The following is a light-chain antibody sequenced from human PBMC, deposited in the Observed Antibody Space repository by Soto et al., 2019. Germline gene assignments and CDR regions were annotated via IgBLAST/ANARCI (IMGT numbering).Light chain of an antibody. V-gene: IGKV1-17*01. CDR1: KGIGND. CDR3: LHHNGYPLT. J-gene: IGKJ4*01. CDR2: AAS. Sequence: DIQMTQSPSSLSASVGDRVTITCRSSKGIGNDLAWYQQKPGKDPNRLMYAASSLESGVPSRFRGSGSGTEFTLTISSLQPEDFAPYYCLHHNGYPLTFGGGTKVEIK.